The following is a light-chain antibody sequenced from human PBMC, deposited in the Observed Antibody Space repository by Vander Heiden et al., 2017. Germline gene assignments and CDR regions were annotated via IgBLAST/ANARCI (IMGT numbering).Light chain of an antibody. CDR1: HTVSRSY. CDR3: QQYGSSVPT. V-gene: IGKV3-20*01. Sequence: ENVLTQSPGTLSLSPGDRATLSCTASHTVSRSYVAWYQHKPGQAPRLLISGGGTRATGIPARFSGSGSGTDYTLTITRLEPDDFAVYFCQQYGSSVPTFGGGTKVEMK. J-gene: IGKJ4*01. CDR2: GGG.